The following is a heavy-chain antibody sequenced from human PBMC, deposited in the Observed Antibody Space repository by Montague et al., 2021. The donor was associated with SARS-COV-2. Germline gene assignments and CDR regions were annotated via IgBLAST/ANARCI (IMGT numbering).Heavy chain of an antibody. CDR2: TYYMSKWYN. Sequence: CAISGDSVSSYIATWNWIRQSPSTGLEWLGRTYYMSKWYNDYAESVKSRITIDPDTSIHQFSLHLNSVTPEDTAVYYCARTSASSDYWGQGTLVTVSS. D-gene: IGHD1-26*01. CDR1: GDSVSSYIAT. CDR3: ARTSASSDY. J-gene: IGHJ4*02. V-gene: IGHV6-1*01.